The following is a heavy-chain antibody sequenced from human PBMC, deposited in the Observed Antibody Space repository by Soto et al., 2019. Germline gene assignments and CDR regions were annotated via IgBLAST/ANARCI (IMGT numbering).Heavy chain of an antibody. CDR2: VSGSAGTT. CDR3: ARVQGTARNAFDV. V-gene: IGHV3-23*01. CDR1: GFTFSIYV. D-gene: IGHD6-6*01. Sequence: EVQLLESGGGLVQPGGSLRLSCEASGFTFSIYVMTWVRQAPGKGLEWVSAVSGSAGTTYYADSVKGRFSISRDNSKNTLYLQMNSLTADDTAVYCCARVQGTARNAFDVWGHGTMVTVSS. J-gene: IGHJ3*01.